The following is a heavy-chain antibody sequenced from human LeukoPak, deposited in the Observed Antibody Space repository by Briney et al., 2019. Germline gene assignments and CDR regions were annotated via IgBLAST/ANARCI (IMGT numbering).Heavy chain of an antibody. Sequence: GRSLRLSCAGSGFIFNNYAMHWVRQPPGKGLEWVSGISWNSGSIDYADSVKGRFTISRDNAKNALYLQMNSLRVEDTAFYYCAKDNRRHYTSGPNPDSLHWGQGALVTVSS. CDR3: AKDNRRHYTSGPNPDSLH. V-gene: IGHV3-9*01. CDR1: GFIFNNYA. J-gene: IGHJ4*02. CDR2: ISWNSGSI. D-gene: IGHD6-19*01.